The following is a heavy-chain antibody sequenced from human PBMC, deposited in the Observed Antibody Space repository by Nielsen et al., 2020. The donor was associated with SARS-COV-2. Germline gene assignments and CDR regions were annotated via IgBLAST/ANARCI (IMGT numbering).Heavy chain of an antibody. V-gene: IGHV4-61*01. CDR2: IYYSGST. CDR3: AARLTGYSSSWYDFWFDP. CDR1: GGSVSSGSYY. Sequence: SETLSLTCTVSGGSVSSGSYYWSWIRQPPGKGLEWIGYIYYSGSTNYNPSLKSRVTISVDTSKNQFSLKLSSVTAADTAVYYCAARLTGYSSSWYDFWFDPWGQGTLVTVSS. D-gene: IGHD6-13*01. J-gene: IGHJ5*02.